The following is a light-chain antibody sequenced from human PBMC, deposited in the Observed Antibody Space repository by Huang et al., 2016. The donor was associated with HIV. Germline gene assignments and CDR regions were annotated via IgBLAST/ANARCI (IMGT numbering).Light chain of an antibody. CDR1: QGISSD. V-gene: IGKV1-9*01. CDR3: QQLNSYPEGFT. Sequence: IQLTQSPSSLSASVGDRVTITCRASQGISSDLAWYQQKPGKAPKLLIYAAATLQSGVPARFSGSGSGTDFTLTISSLQPEDFATYYCQQLNSYPEGFTFGPGTKVDIK. J-gene: IGKJ3*01. CDR2: AAA.